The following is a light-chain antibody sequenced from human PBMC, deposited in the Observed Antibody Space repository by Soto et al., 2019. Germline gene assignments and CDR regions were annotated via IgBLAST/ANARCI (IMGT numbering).Light chain of an antibody. J-gene: IGKJ5*01. CDR3: QQYDNLPIT. V-gene: IGKV1-33*01. CDR2: DAS. Sequence: DIQRTQSPSYLSASVGDRVTITCQARQDISNYLNWYQHKPGKAPKLLIYDASNLETGVPSRFSGSGSGTDFTFTISSLQPEDIATYYCQQYDNLPITFGQATRLEIK. CDR1: QDISNY.